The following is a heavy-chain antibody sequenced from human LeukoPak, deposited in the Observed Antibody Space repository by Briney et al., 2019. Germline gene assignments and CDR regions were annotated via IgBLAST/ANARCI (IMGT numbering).Heavy chain of an antibody. V-gene: IGHV3-23*01. CDR1: GFTSSGYA. CDR2: ISGSGGNT. D-gene: IGHD5-18*01. CDR3: ARDRGYSYGYGYYYYGMDV. J-gene: IGHJ6*02. Sequence: GGSLRLSCAASGFTSSGYAMSWVRQAPGKGLEWISAISGSGGNTYYADSVKGRFTISRDNSKNTLYLQMNSLRAEDTAVYYCARDRGYSYGYGYYYYGMDVWGQGTTVTVSS.